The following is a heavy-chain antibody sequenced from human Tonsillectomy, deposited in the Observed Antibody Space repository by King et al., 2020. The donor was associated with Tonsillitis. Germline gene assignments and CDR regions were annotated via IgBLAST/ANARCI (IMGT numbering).Heavy chain of an antibody. D-gene: IGHD6-19*01. Sequence: VQLVESGGGLVQPGRSLRLSCAASGFTFDDYAMHWVRQAPGKGLEWVSGISWNSGSIGYADSVKGRFTISRENAKNSLYLKMNSLRAEDTALYYCAKNCPMPIMTNSRGWYWFDHWGQGTLVTVSS. V-gene: IGHV3-9*01. CDR1: GFTFDDYA. CDR2: ISWNSGSI. J-gene: IGHJ5*02. CDR3: AKNCPMPIMTNSRGWYWFDH.